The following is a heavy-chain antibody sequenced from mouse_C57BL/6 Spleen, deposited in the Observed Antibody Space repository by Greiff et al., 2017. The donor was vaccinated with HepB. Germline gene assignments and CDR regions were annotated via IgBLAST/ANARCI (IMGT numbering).Heavy chain of an antibody. J-gene: IGHJ1*03. CDR2: IYPGDGDT. CDR1: GYAFSSSW. Sequence: VQLQQSGPELVKPGASVKISCKASGYAFSSSWMNWVKQRPGKGLEWIGRIYPGDGDTNYNGKFKGKATLTADKSSSTAYMQLSSLTSEDSAVYCCARDTTVERYFDVWGTGTTVTVSS. CDR3: ARDTTVERYFDV. D-gene: IGHD1-1*01. V-gene: IGHV1-82*01.